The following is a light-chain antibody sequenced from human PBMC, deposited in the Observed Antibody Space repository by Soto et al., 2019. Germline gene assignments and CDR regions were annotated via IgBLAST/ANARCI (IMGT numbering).Light chain of an antibody. J-gene: IGKJ4*01. Sequence: EIVLTQSPATLSLSPGDRAVLSCRASQRVSRSLTCYPHKAGQAPRLLIYDASTRATSIPRRFSGSGSGTDFTLTISSLEAEDVAVYYCQQRSNSFGGGTKVEIK. CDR2: DAS. CDR3: QQRSNS. V-gene: IGKV3-11*01. CDR1: QRVSRS.